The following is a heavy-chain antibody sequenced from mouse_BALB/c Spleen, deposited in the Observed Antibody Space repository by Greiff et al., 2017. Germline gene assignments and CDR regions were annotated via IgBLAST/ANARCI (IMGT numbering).Heavy chain of an antibody. Sequence: EVHLVESGGGLVKPGGSLKLSCAASGFTFSSYAMSWVRQTPEKRLEWVASISSGGSTYYPDSVKGRFTISRDNARNILYLQMSSLRSEDTAMYYCARGQNLYYFDYWGQGTTLTVSS. J-gene: IGHJ2*01. CDR1: GFTFSSYA. V-gene: IGHV5-6-5*01. CDR2: ISSGGST. CDR3: ARGQNLYYFDY.